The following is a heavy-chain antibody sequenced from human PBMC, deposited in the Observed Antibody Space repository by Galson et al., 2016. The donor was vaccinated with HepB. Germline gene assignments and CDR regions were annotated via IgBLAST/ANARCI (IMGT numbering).Heavy chain of an antibody. V-gene: IGHV3-13*01. CDR1: GFIFSTYD. J-gene: IGHJ6*02. CDR2: INIADET. Sequence: SLRLSCAGSGFIFSTYDMHWVRQPPGTGLEWVSGINIADETYYSGSVKGRFSISRENGKNSFYLQMNSLPAGDTGVYYCVRNYGSGSHLFYGIDVWGQGTMVTVSS. D-gene: IGHD3-10*01. CDR3: VRNYGSGSHLFYGIDV.